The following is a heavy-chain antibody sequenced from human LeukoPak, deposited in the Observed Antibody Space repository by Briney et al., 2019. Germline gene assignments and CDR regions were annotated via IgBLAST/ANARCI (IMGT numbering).Heavy chain of an antibody. D-gene: IGHD2-21*02. V-gene: IGHV3-53*01. CDR2: IYSGGGT. CDR3: ARDHYCGGDCYSRPIDY. J-gene: IGHJ4*02. CDR1: GFTVNSNY. Sequence: GGSLRLSCAASGFTVNSNYMSWVRQAPGKGLEWVSVIYSGGGTNYADSVKGRFTISRDNSKNTVYLQMNSLRAEDTAVYYCARDHYCGGDCYSRPIDYWGQGTLVTVSS.